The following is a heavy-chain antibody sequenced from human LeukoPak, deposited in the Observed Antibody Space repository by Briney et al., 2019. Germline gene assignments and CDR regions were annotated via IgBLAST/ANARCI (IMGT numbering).Heavy chain of an antibody. D-gene: IGHD3-22*01. CDR3: ARDLYRIVVVPHYFDY. CDR1: GFTFSSYW. Sequence: GGFLRLSCAASGFTFSSYWMSWVRQAPGKGLEWVANIKQDGSEKYYVDSVKGRFTISRDNAKNSLYLQMNSLRAEDTAVYYCARDLYRIVVVPHYFDYWGQGTLVTVSS. V-gene: IGHV3-7*01. CDR2: IKQDGSEK. J-gene: IGHJ4*02.